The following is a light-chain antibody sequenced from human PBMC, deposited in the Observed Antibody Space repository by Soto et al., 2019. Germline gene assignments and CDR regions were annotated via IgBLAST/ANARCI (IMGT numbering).Light chain of an antibody. V-gene: IGKV3-15*01. J-gene: IGKJ1*01. CDR1: QSVSSN. Sequence: EIVMTQSPATLSVSPGERATLSCRASQSVSSNLAWYQQRPGQAPRLLIYGASTRATGIPARFSGRGSGTEFTLTISSLVSEDFAVYYCQQYNSWPTFGPGTKVDIK. CDR3: QQYNSWPT. CDR2: GAS.